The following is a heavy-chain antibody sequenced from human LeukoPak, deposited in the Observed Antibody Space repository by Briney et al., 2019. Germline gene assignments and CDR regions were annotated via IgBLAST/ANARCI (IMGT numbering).Heavy chain of an antibody. D-gene: IGHD3-22*01. Sequence: PGGSLRLSCAVSGFTFTDYAMNWVRQAPGKGLEWVASTKGNGGSTNYTDSVKDRFTISRDNSKNTVYLQMHSLRADDTAVYYCAKGSYYYDTSGYFDSWGHGALVTVSS. V-gene: IGHV3-23*01. J-gene: IGHJ4*01. CDR3: AKGSYYYDTSGYFDS. CDR2: TKGNGGST. CDR1: GFTFTDYA.